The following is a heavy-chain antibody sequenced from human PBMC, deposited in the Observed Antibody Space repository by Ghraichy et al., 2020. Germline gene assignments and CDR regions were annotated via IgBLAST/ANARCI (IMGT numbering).Heavy chain of an antibody. CDR1: GFTLSNYA. CDR3: ARVERGYDFGIFDY. Sequence: GGSLRLSCVASGFTLSNYAMGWVRQTPGKGLEWVSAISAGGSSTYYADSVKGRFTISRDNSQTTLYLQLNSLRVEDSAVYYCARVERGYDFGIFDYWGQGTLVTVSS. CDR2: ISAGGSST. V-gene: IGHV3-23*01. J-gene: IGHJ4*02. D-gene: IGHD5-18*01.